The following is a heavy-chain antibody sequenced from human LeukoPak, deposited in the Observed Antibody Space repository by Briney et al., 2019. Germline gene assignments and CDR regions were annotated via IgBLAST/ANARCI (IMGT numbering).Heavy chain of an antibody. D-gene: IGHD4-17*01. V-gene: IGHV3-30*18. Sequence: GGSLRLSCAASGFTFSSYGMHWVRQAPGKGLEWVAVISYDGSNKYYADSVKGRFTISRDNSKNTLYLQMNSLRVEDTAVYYCAKGDDYGYYYYYMDVWGKGTTVTVSS. CDR1: GFTFSSYG. CDR3: AKGDDYGYYYYYMDV. J-gene: IGHJ6*03. CDR2: ISYDGSNK.